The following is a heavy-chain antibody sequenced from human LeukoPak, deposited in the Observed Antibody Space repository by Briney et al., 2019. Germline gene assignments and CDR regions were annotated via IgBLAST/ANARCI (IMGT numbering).Heavy chain of an antibody. V-gene: IGHV3-33*01. CDR1: GFTFSTHA. CDR2: IWFDGKNT. CDR3: TRDPPSSGWSFDY. Sequence: GSLRLSCAASGFTFSTHAMHWVRQAPAKGLELVAMIWFDGKNTHYVDSVKGRFTISRDNSKNTVDLRMNSLRAEDTAVYYCTRDPPSSGWSFDYWGQGTLVTVSS. D-gene: IGHD6-19*01. J-gene: IGHJ4*02.